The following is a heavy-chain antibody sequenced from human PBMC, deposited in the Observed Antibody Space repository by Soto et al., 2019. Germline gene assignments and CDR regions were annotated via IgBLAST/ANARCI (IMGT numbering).Heavy chain of an antibody. CDR2: ISAYNGNS. Sequence: QVQLVQSGAEVKKPGASVKVSCKASGYTFSTYGISWARQAPGQGLEWMGWISAYNGNSKNTQKLQGRVTMTTDTATDSAYMELRSLRSDATAVYFCVRHSRVGVMKFDYHNGMDVWGQGTTVTVSS. CDR3: VRHSRVGVMKFDYHNGMDV. CDR1: GYTFSTYG. D-gene: IGHD2-8*01. J-gene: IGHJ6*02. V-gene: IGHV1-18*01.